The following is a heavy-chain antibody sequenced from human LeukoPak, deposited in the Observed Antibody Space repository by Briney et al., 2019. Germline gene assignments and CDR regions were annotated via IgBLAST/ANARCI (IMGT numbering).Heavy chain of an antibody. CDR1: GFTVGSNY. CDR3: AKVHGGYEDHFDY. V-gene: IGHV3-66*01. J-gene: IGHJ4*02. CDR2: IYQGDST. D-gene: IGHD5-12*01. Sequence: GSLTLSCAGSGFTVGSNYMTWVRQAPGKGLEWLSVIYQGDSTFYADSVKGRFTLSRDNSKNTVYLQMNSLRAEDTAVYYCAKVHGGYEDHFDYWGQGTLVTVSS.